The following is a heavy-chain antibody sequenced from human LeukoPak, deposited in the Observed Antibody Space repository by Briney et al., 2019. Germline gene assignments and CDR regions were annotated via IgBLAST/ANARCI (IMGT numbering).Heavy chain of an antibody. D-gene: IGHD5-12*01. J-gene: IGHJ4*02. Sequence: VASVKVSCKASGYTFTSYGISWVRQAPGQGLEWMGWISAYNGNTNYAQKLQGRVTMTTDTSTSTAYMELRSLRSDDTAVYYCARDRRGYSGYDPLDYWGQGTLVTVSS. CDR2: ISAYNGNT. CDR1: GYTFTSYG. V-gene: IGHV1-18*01. CDR3: ARDRRGYSGYDPLDY.